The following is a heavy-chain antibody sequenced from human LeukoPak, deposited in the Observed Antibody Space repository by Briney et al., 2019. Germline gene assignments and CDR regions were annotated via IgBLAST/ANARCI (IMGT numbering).Heavy chain of an antibody. CDR2: ISGSGGST. D-gene: IGHD6-19*01. Sequence: GGSQRLSCAASGFTFSSYAMSWVRQAPGKGLEWVSAISGSGGSTCYADSVKGRFTISRDNSKNTLYLQMNSLRAEDTAVYYCARTSSGWSGPYFDYWGQGTLVTVSS. CDR1: GFTFSSYA. J-gene: IGHJ4*02. V-gene: IGHV3-23*01. CDR3: ARTSSGWSGPYFDY.